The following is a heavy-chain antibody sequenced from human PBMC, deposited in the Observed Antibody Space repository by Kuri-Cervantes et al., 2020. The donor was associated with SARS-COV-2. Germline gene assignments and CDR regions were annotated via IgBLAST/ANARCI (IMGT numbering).Heavy chain of an antibody. CDR1: GFIFSTYG. CDR2: ISESGTYK. D-gene: IGHD3-9*01. V-gene: IGHV3-21*01. CDR3: TRDSHYDFLTGYYSDF. Sequence: GESLKISCAASGFIFSTYGMNWVRQAPGKGLEWVSYISESGTYKYYADSLRGRFTMSRDNADNSLFLQMNNLRADDTAIYYCTRDSHYDFLTGYYSDFWGQGTLVTVSS. J-gene: IGHJ4*02.